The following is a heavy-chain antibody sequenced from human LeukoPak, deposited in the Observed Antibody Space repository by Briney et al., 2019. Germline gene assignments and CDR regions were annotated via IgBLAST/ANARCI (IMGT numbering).Heavy chain of an antibody. V-gene: IGHV1-46*01. CDR2: INPSGGST. CDR3: ARGGYYGSGSYYPFDY. Sequence: ASVKVSCKASGYTFTSYYMHWVRQAPGQGLEWMGIINPSGGSTSYAQKFQGRVTMTRDTSTSTVYMELSSLRSEDTAVHYCARGGYYGSGSYYPFDYWGQGTLVTVSS. J-gene: IGHJ4*02. CDR1: GYTFTSYY. D-gene: IGHD3-10*01.